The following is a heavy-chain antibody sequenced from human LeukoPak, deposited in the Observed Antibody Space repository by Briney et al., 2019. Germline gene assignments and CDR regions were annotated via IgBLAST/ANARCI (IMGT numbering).Heavy chain of an antibody. V-gene: IGHV1-8*01. CDR1: GYTFTSYD. D-gene: IGHD1-1*01. CDR2: MNPNSGNT. CDR3: ARGRRGRQGDYYYYYMDV. Sequence: ASVKVSCKASGYTFTSYDINWVRQATGQGLEWMGWMNPNSGNTGYAQKFQGRVTMTRNTSISTAYMELSSLRSEGTAVYYCARGRRGRQGDYYYYYMDVWGKGTTVTVSS. J-gene: IGHJ6*03.